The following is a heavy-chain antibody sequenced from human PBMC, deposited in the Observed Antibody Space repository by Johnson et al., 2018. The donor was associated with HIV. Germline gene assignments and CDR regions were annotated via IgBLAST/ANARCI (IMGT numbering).Heavy chain of an antibody. D-gene: IGHD1-14*01. Sequence: QMQLVESGGGVVQPGRSLRLSCAASGFTFSSYAMHWVRQAPGKGLEWVAVISYDGSNKYYADSVKGRFTISRDNAKNSLYLQMNSLRAEDTAVYYCATRDPTYRPGAFDLWGQGTMVTVSS. V-gene: IGHV3-30*04. J-gene: IGHJ3*01. CDR2: ISYDGSNK. CDR3: ATRDPTYRPGAFDL. CDR1: GFTFSSYA.